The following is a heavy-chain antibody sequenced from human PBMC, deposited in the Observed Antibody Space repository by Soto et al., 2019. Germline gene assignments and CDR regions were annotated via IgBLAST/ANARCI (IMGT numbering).Heavy chain of an antibody. D-gene: IGHD2-8*01. Sequence: AGGSLRLSCAASGFTFDDNGMHWVRQGPGKGLEWVSGISWNSGSIGYADSVKGRFTISRDNAKNSLYLQMNSLRAEDTALYYCAKEGVMGGYYYGMDVWGQGTTVTVSS. V-gene: IGHV3-9*01. CDR2: ISWNSGSI. J-gene: IGHJ6*02. CDR3: AKEGVMGGYYYGMDV. CDR1: GFTFDDNG.